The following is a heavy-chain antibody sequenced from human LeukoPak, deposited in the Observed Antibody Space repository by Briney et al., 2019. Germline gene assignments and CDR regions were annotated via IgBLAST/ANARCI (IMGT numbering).Heavy chain of an antibody. J-gene: IGHJ4*02. CDR2: IYSGGST. Sequence: PGGSLRLSCAASGFTVSSNYMSWVRQGPGKGLEWVSVIYSGGSTYYADSVKGRFAISRDNSKNTLYLQMNSLGAEDTAVYYCARERGVGGSGTLDYWGQGTLVAVSS. CDR1: GFTVSSNY. V-gene: IGHV3-53*01. CDR3: ARERGVGGSGTLDY. D-gene: IGHD3-10*01.